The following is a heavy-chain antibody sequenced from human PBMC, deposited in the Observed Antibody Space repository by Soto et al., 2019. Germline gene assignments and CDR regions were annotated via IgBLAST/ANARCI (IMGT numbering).Heavy chain of an antibody. CDR3: ARDLPRGSYLYYYYYYGMDV. J-gene: IGHJ6*02. CDR2: IWYDGSNK. V-gene: IGHV3-33*01. CDR1: GFTFSSYG. D-gene: IGHD1-26*01. Sequence: GGSLRLSCAASGFTFSSYGMHWVRQAPGKGLEWVAVIWYDGSNKYYADSVKGRFTISRDNSKNTLYLQMNSLRAEDTAVYYCARDLPRGSYLYYYYYYGMDVWGQGTTVTVSS.